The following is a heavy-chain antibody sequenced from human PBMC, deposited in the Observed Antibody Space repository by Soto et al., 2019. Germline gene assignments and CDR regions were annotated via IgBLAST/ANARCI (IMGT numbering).Heavy chain of an antibody. Sequence: ASVKVSCMASGYTFTVSSMHRVPEAAGQALEWMGWINPNSGGTDYAQKFQCIITMTRDTSIGTAYMELIRLTSDDTAVYFCARGDGGWSWFGLDYWGQGTLVTVSS. CDR2: INPNSGGT. J-gene: IGHJ4*02. V-gene: IGHV1-2*02. D-gene: IGHD3-10*01. CDR3: ARGDGGWSWFGLDY. CDR1: GYTFTVSS.